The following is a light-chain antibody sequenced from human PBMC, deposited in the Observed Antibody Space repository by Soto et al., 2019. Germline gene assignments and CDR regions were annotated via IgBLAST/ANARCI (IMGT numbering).Light chain of an antibody. CDR2: SND. V-gene: IGLV1-44*01. CDR1: SSNIASNS. Sequence: QSVLTQPPSASGTPGQRVTISCSGSSSNIASNSATWYQQLPGTAPKLLIYSNDRRPSGVPDRFSGSKSGTSASLAISGLQSEDEADYYCAAWDDSLNGYVFGTGTKVTVL. CDR3: AAWDDSLNGYV. J-gene: IGLJ1*01.